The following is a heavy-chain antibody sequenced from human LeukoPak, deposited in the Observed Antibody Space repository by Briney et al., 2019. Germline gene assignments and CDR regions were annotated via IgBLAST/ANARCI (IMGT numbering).Heavy chain of an antibody. D-gene: IGHD2-15*01. CDR3: ARTYGSGSLDY. CDR1: GFTFSSYS. CDR2: ISSSSTYI. Sequence: GGSLRLSCAASGFTFSSYSMNWVRQAPGKGLEWVSSISSSSTYIYYADSVKGRFTISRDNAKNSIYLQMNGLTAEDTAVYYCARTYGSGSLDYGGQRTLVTVSS. V-gene: IGHV3-21*01. J-gene: IGHJ4*02.